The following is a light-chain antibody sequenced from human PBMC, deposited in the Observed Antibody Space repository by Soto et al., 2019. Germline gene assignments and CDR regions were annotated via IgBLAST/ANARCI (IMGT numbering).Light chain of an antibody. V-gene: IGKV1-5*03. CDR2: KAS. J-gene: IGKJ1*01. CDR1: QTISSW. Sequence: DIQMTQSASTLSGSLGDRVTITWRASQTISSWLAGYQQKPGKAPKLLIYKASTLKSGVPSRFSGSGSGTEFTLTISSLQPDDFATYYCQHYNSYSEAFGQGTKVDI. CDR3: QHYNSYSEA.